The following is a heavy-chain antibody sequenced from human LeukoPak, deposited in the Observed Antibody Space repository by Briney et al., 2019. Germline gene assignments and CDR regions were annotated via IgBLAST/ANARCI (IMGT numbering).Heavy chain of an antibody. CDR3: AKDTPAMVRGVIGDYNWFDP. J-gene: IGHJ5*02. V-gene: IGHV3-30*02. Sequence: GGSLRLSCAASGFTFSSYGMHWVRKAPGKGLEGVAFIRYDGSNKYYADSVKGRITISRDNSKNTLYLQMNSLRAEDTAVYYCAKDTPAMVRGVIGDYNWFDPWGQGTLVTVSS. CDR1: GFTFSSYG. CDR2: IRYDGSNK. D-gene: IGHD3-10*01.